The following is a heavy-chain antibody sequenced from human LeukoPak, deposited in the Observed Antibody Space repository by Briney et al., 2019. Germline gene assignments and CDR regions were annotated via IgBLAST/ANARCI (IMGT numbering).Heavy chain of an antibody. CDR3: VRNLMFSVSSFDS. CDR1: GFSFSSYD. V-gene: IGHV3-21*01. D-gene: IGHD3-10*02. J-gene: IGHJ4*02. CDR2: ISGSRNYV. Sequence: PGGSLRLSCAASGFSFSSYDMSWVRQAPGKGLEWVSSISGSRNYVYYADSVKGRFTVSRDNAKNSLDLQMNSLRADDSAVFYCVRNLMFSVSSFDSWGQGTLVTVSS.